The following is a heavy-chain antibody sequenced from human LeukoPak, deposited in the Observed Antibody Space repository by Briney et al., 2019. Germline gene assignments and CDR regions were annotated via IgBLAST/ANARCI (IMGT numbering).Heavy chain of an antibody. CDR1: GGSFSGYY. Sequence: SETLSLTCAVYGGSFSGYYWSWIRQPPGKGLEWIGEINHSGSTNYNPSLKSRVTISVDRSKNQFSLKLSSVTAADTAVYYCARGLMYYDSSGYYYSIGSSNWFDPWGQGTLVTVSS. CDR2: INHSGST. J-gene: IGHJ5*02. CDR3: ARGLMYYDSSGYYYSIGSSNWFDP. D-gene: IGHD3-22*01. V-gene: IGHV4-34*01.